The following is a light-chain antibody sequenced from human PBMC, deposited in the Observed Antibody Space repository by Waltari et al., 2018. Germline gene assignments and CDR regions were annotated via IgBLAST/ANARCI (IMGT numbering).Light chain of an antibody. CDR2: QDS. J-gene: IGLJ2*01. Sequence: SYELTQPPSVSVSPGQTASITCSGDKLGDKYACWYQQKPGQSPVLVIYQDSKRPSGIPWGFSGSNSGNTATLTISGTQAMDEADYYCQAWDSSVVVFGGGTKLTVL. CDR1: KLGDKY. CDR3: QAWDSSVVV. V-gene: IGLV3-1*01.